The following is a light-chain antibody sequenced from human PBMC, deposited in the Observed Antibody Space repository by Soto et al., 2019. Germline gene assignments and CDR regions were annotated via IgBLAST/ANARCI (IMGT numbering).Light chain of an antibody. CDR2: RVS. J-gene: IGKJ4*01. CDR1: QSLLHSNGYTS. V-gene: IGKV2-40*01. CDR3: MQATQFPKVFT. Sequence: DIVMTQTPPSLPVNPGEPASISCRSSQSLLHSNGYTSLHWCLQKPGQSPYFLIYRVSNPLSGVPDRFSGSGSGSDFTLKISWVEAEDVGVYFCMQATQFPKVFTFGGGTKVEIK.